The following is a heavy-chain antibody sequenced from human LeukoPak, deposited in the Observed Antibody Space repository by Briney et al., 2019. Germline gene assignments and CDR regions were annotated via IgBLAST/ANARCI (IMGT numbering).Heavy chain of an antibody. Sequence: SGGSLRLSCAASGFTFSSYAMHWVRQAPGKGLEWVAVISYDGSNKYYADSVKGRFTISRDNSKNTLYLQMNSLRAEDTAVYYCARDLNSSGYGFQHWGQGTLVTVSS. CDR3: ARDLNSSGYGFQH. D-gene: IGHD3-22*01. CDR2: ISYDGSNK. V-gene: IGHV3-30-3*01. J-gene: IGHJ1*01. CDR1: GFTFSSYA.